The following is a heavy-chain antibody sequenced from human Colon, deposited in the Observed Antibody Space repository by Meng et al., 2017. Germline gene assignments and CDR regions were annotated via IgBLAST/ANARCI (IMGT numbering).Heavy chain of an antibody. D-gene: IGHD3-16*01. J-gene: IGHJ4*02. Sequence: QLQLQESGSRLVKPSQTLSLTCAVSGDSVTTTLSSWSWIRQSPGKGLEWIGNIYNGYTYYSPSLRSRVTISVDRSNNQFSLNLNSVTAADTAVYFCARGYRGSTYFAYWGQGILVTVSS. V-gene: IGHV4-30-2*06. CDR2: IYNGYT. CDR1: GDSVTTTLSS. CDR3: ARGYRGSTYFAY.